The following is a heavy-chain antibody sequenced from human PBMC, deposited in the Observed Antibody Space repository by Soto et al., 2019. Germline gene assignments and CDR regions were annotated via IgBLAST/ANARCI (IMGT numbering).Heavy chain of an antibody. J-gene: IGHJ6*03. Sequence: GGSLRLSCAASGFSFGSYSINWVRQTPGKGLEWVSSISADSTYIYYADSLKGRFTTSRDNAKNSLYLQMNSLRAEDTAVYYCASGLMAAGHYYYYYLDVWGKGTTVTVSS. V-gene: IGHV3-21*06. CDR3: ASGLMAAGHYYYYYLDV. CDR2: ISADSTYI. D-gene: IGHD6-13*01. CDR1: GFSFGSYS.